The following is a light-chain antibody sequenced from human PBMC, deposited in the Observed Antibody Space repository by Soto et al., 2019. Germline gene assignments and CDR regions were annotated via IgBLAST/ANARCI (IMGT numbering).Light chain of an antibody. CDR1: SSDVGGSNH. CDR2: DVT. J-gene: IGLJ1*01. V-gene: IGLV2-14*01. Sequence: QSVLTQPASVSDSPGQSITISCTGTSSDVGGSNHVSWYQQHPGKAPKLMIYDVTNRPSGVSHRFSGSKSGSTASLIISGLQAEDEADYYCAAWDDSLSACVFGNGTKVTVL. CDR3: AAWDDSLSACV.